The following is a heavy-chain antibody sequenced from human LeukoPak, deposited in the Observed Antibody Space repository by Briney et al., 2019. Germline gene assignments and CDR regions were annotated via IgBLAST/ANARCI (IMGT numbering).Heavy chain of an antibody. J-gene: IGHJ4*02. CDR2: TYYRSKWYN. V-gene: IGHV6-1*01. CDR1: GDSVSNNSAA. D-gene: IGHD6-19*01. Sequence: SQTLSLTCAISGDSVSNNSAAWNWIRQSPSRGLEWLGRTYYRSKWYNDYAVSVKSRTTINPDTSKNQFSLQLNSVTPEDTAVYYCAREVSSSGWRHFDYWGQGTLVTVSS. CDR3: AREVSSSGWRHFDY.